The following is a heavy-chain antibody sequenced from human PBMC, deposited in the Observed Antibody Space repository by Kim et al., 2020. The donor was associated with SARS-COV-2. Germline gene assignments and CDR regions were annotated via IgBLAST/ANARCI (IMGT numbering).Heavy chain of an antibody. CDR1: GFTFSSYA. D-gene: IGHD6-19*01. V-gene: IGHV3-23*01. CDR2: ISGSGGST. J-gene: IGHJ3*02. CDR3: AKDFSIAVAGVNAFDI. Sequence: GGSLRLSCAASGFTFSSYAMSWVRQAPGKGLEWVSAISGSGGSTYYADSVKGRFTISRDNSKNTLYLQMNSLRAEDTAVYYCAKDFSIAVAGVNAFDIWGQGTMVTVSS.